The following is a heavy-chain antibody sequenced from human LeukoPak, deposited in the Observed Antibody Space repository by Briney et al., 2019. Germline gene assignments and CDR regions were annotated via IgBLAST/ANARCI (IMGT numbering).Heavy chain of an antibody. CDR2: IKSKTDGGTT. J-gene: IGHJ4*02. Sequence: GGSLRLSCAASGFTFSNAWMSWVRQAPGKGLEWVGRIKSKTDGGTTDYAAPVKGRFTISRDDSKNTLYLQMNSLTTEDTAVYYCTTVGLSGYYDSRGYYYFDYWGQGTLVTVSS. D-gene: IGHD3-22*01. CDR3: TTVGLSGYYDSRGYYYFDY. CDR1: GFTFSNAW. V-gene: IGHV3-15*01.